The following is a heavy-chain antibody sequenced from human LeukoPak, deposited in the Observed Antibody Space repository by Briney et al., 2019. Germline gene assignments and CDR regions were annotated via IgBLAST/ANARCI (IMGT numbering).Heavy chain of an antibody. CDR3: VKVPLHYYDSSGYPDGGDY. V-gene: IGHV3-64D*06. J-gene: IGHJ4*02. Sequence: GTSLRLSCAASGFIFSSYAMHWVRQAPGKGLEYVSAISSNGGSTYYADSVKGRFTISRDNSKNTLYLQMSSLRAEDTAVYYCVKVPLHYYDSSGYPDGGDYWGQGTPVTVSS. CDR2: ISSNGGST. CDR1: GFIFSSYA. D-gene: IGHD3-22*01.